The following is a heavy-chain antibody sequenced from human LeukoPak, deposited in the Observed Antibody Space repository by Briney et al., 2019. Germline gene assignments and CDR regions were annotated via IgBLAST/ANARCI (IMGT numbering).Heavy chain of an antibody. Sequence: GGSLRLSCAASGFTFSSYAMHWVRQAPGKGLEWVAVISYDGSNKYYADSVKGRFTISRDNSKNTLYLQMNSLRAEDTAVYYCAREDTAMVWETYYFDYWGQGTLVTVSS. CDR2: ISYDGSNK. D-gene: IGHD5-18*01. J-gene: IGHJ4*02. V-gene: IGHV3-30-3*01. CDR3: AREDTAMVWETYYFDY. CDR1: GFTFSSYA.